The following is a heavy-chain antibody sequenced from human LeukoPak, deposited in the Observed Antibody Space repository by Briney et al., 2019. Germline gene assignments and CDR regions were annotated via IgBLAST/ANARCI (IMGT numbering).Heavy chain of an antibody. CDR3: ARDVDTAMVYSDY. J-gene: IGHJ4*02. Sequence: GGSMRLSCAVSGFTFSRYWVSWVRQAAGKGREWEGDIKQDGSEKYYVDSVKGRFTISRDNAKNSLYLQMSSLRAEDTAVYYCARDVDTAMVYSDYCGQGTLVTVSS. D-gene: IGHD5-18*01. CDR2: IKQDGSEK. CDR1: GFTFSRYW. V-gene: IGHV3-7*01.